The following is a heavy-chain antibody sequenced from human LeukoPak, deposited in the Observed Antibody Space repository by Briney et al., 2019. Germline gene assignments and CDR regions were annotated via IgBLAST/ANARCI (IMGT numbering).Heavy chain of an antibody. V-gene: IGHV1-2*02. J-gene: IGHJ4*02. CDR3: ARSYSGFGYALHDY. CDR2: INPNSGGT. CDR1: GYTFTDYY. D-gene: IGHD1-26*01. Sequence: SVKVSCKASGYTFTDYYTHWVRQAPGQGLEWRGWINPNSGGTNYAQKFQGRVTMTRDTSISTAYMELSSLRSDDTAMYYCARSYSGFGYALHDYWGQGTLVTVSS.